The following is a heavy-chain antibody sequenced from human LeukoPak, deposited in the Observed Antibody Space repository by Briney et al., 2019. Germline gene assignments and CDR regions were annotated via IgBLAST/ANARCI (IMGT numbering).Heavy chain of an antibody. CDR1: GFTFSSYG. J-gene: IGHJ3*02. D-gene: IGHD3-16*01. V-gene: IGHV3-30*02. CDR3: AREEGGAFDI. Sequence: GGSLRLSCAASGFTFSSYGMHWVRQAPGKGLEWVAFIRNDGSNKYYAESVKGRFTISRDNSKNTLYLQMNSLRIEDTAVYYCAREEGGAFDIWGQGTMVTVSS. CDR2: IRNDGSNK.